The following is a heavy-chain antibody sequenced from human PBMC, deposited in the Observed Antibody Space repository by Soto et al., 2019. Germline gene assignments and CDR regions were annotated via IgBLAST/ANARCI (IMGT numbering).Heavy chain of an antibody. CDR2: VSHDGRNT. D-gene: IGHD6-19*01. CDR3: GRGGRQWLVTSDFNY. Sequence: VQLVESGGGVVQPGRSLRLSCAASGFTFSDYAMHWVRQAPGKGLEWVAVVSHDGRNTHYADSVKGRFTISRDSSKNTVSLEMTSLRAEDTAVYYCGRGGRQWLVTSDFNYWGQGALVTVSS. V-gene: IGHV3-30*03. J-gene: IGHJ4*02. CDR1: GFTFSDYA.